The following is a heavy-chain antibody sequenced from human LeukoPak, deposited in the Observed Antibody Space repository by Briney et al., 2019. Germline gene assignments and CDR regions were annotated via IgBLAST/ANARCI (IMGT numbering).Heavy chain of an antibody. J-gene: IGHJ6*02. V-gene: IGHV3-21*01. Sequence: GGSLRLSCAASGFTFSSYSMNWVRRAPGKGLEWVSSISSSSSYIYYADSVKGRFTISRDNAKNSLYLQMNSLRAEDTAVYYCARDLKQQQQLVRGVYYYGMDIGGQGTTVTVSS. CDR3: ARDLKQQQQLVRGVYYYGMDI. CDR1: GFTFSSYS. D-gene: IGHD6-13*01. CDR2: ISSSSSYI.